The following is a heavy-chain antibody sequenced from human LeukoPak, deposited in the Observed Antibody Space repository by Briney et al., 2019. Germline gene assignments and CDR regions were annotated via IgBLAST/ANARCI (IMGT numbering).Heavy chain of an antibody. CDR2: INPNSGGT. V-gene: IGHV1-2*02. CDR3: ARAGIVVLPAHPPDDY. J-gene: IGHJ4*02. D-gene: IGHD2-2*01. CDR1: GYTFTGYY. Sequence: ASVKVSCTASGYTFTGYYMHWVRQAPGQGLEWMGWINPNSGGTNYAQKFQGRVTMTRDTSISTAYMELSRLRSDDTAVYYCARAGIVVLPAHPPDDYWGQGTLVTVSS.